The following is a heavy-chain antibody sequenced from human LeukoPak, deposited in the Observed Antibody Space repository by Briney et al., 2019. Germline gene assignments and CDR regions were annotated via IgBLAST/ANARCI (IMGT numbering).Heavy chain of an antibody. CDR2: ISAYNGNT. D-gene: IGHD2-21*02. CDR1: GYTFTSYG. J-gene: IGHJ5*02. Sequence: ASVKVSCKASGYTFTSYGISWVRQAPGQGLEWMGWISAYNGNTNYAQKLQGRVTMTTDTSTSAAYMELRSLRSDDTAVYYCARTTATFYWFDPWGQGTLVTVSS. CDR3: ARTTATFYWFDP. V-gene: IGHV1-18*04.